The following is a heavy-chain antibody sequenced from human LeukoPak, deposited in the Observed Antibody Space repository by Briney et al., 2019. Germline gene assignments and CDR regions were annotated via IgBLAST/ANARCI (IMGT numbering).Heavy chain of an antibody. J-gene: IGHJ6*03. D-gene: IGHD3-3*01. CDR3: ASARFLSDHYYYYMDV. V-gene: IGHV1-69*05. CDR1: GGTFSSYA. Sequence: SVKVSCKASGGTFSSYAISWVRQAPGQGLEWMGGIIPIFGTANYAQKFQGRVTITTDESTSTAYVELSSLRSEDTAVYYCASARFLSDHYYYYMDVWGKGTTVTVSS. CDR2: IIPIFGTA.